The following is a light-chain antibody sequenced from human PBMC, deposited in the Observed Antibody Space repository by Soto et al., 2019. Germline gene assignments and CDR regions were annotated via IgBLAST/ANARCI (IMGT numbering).Light chain of an antibody. CDR2: EVS. Sequence: SVRTQPHSSSGAPVQTVTLFCSGSSSKSCDNPVKWYQQLPGAAPKLMIYEVSNRPSGCSNRFSGSXSVNTASLNISGLQAEDEADYSSSSYTSSTLVWGPGTKVTVL. V-gene: IGLV2-14*01. CDR1: SSKSCDNP. J-gene: IGLJ1*01. CDR3: SSYTSSTLV.